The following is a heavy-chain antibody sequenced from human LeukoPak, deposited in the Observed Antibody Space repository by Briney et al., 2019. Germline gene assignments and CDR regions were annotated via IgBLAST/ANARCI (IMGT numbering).Heavy chain of an antibody. CDR1: GGSINNYY. CDR3: AREPIIAAAVVEFDP. D-gene: IGHD6-13*01. Sequence: SETLSLTCTVSGGSINNYYWSWIRQPPGKGLEWIGYASHSGSTNSSPSLKSRVSISVDTSKNQISLKLSSVTAADTAVYYCAREPIIAAAVVEFDPWGQGTLVTVSS. V-gene: IGHV4-59*01. CDR2: ASHSGST. J-gene: IGHJ5*02.